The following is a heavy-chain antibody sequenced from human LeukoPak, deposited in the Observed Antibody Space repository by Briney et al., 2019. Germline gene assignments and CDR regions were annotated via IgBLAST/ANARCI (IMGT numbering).Heavy chain of an antibody. V-gene: IGHV3-23*01. CDR1: GFTFSSYA. CDR3: AKAPSLPNVLATGWFDP. D-gene: IGHD5-12*01. J-gene: IGHJ5*02. Sequence: PGGSLRLSYAASGFTFSSYAMSWVRQAPGKGLEWVSAISGSGGSTYYADSVKGRFTISRDNSKNTLYLQMNSLRAEDTAVYYCAKAPSLPNVLATGWFDPWGQGTLVTVSS. CDR2: ISGSGGST.